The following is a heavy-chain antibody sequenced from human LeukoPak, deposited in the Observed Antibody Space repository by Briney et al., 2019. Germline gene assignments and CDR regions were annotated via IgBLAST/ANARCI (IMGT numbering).Heavy chain of an antibody. CDR1: GFTLSSYA. CDR3: AAGGAQIEYCSSTSCYRPLYYYYGMDV. D-gene: IGHD2-2*02. V-gene: IGHV3-23*01. CDR2: ISGSGGST. J-gene: IGHJ6*02. Sequence: GGSLRLSCAPSGFTLSSYAMSWVRQAPGKGLEWVSAISGSGGSTYYADPVKGRFTISRDNSKNTLYLQMNSLRAEDTAVYYCAAGGAQIEYCSSTSCYRPLYYYYGMDVWGQGTTVTVSS.